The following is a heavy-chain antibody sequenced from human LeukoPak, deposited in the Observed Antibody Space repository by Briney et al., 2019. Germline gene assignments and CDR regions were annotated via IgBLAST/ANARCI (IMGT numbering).Heavy chain of an antibody. CDR2: ISAYNGNT. D-gene: IGHD5-24*01. V-gene: IGHV1-18*01. J-gene: IGHJ6*03. CDR3: ARSTRDSGYYYYMDV. Sequence: ASVKVSCKASGYTFTSYGISWVRQAPGQGLEWMGWISAYNGNTNYAQKLRGRVTMTTDTSTSTAYMELRSLRSDDTAVYYCARSTRDSGYYYYMDVWGKGTTVTVSS. CDR1: GYTFTSYG.